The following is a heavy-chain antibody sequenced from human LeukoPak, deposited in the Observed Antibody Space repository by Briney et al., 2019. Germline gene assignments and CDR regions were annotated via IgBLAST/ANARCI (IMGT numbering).Heavy chain of an antibody. CDR3: ASLLMCYYDISGYYYFDY. CDR2: VYYSGSP. CDR1: CGSISCYL. J-gene: IGHJ4*01. V-gene: IGHV4-59*08. Sequence: TSEPLPLTCTVSCGSISCYLWRWLRQPAGRGVDWVGYVYYSGSPNYNPSLMSRVTISVDTSKSQFSLKLSSVAAADTAVYYCASLLMCYYDISGYYYFDYWGQGTLVTVSS. D-gene: IGHD3-22*01.